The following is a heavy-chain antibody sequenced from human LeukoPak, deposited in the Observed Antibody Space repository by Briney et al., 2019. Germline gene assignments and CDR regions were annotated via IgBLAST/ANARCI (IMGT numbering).Heavy chain of an antibody. CDR2: ISASGGST. D-gene: IGHD3-22*01. Sequence: GGSLRLSCAASGFTFNSYAMSWVRQAPGKELEWVSAISASGGSTYYAGSVKGRFTISRDNSKDTLYLQMNSMRAEDTAVYYCAKAYDTSGYFPFDYWGQGTLVTVSS. CDR1: GFTFNSYA. V-gene: IGHV3-23*01. CDR3: AKAYDTSGYFPFDY. J-gene: IGHJ4*02.